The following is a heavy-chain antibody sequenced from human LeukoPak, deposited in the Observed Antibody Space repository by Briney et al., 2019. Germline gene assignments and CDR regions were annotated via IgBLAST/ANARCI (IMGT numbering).Heavy chain of an antibody. D-gene: IGHD4-17*01. CDR3: ARRPGDYDPYYFDY. CDR2: IYYSGST. CDR1: GGSISSSSYY. J-gene: IGHJ4*02. V-gene: IGHV4-39*01. Sequence: SETLSLTCTVSGGSISSSSYYWGWIRQPPGKGLGWIGSIYYSGSTYYNPSLKSRVTISVDTSKNQFSLKLSSVTAADTAVYYCARRPGDYDPYYFDYWGQGTLVTVSS.